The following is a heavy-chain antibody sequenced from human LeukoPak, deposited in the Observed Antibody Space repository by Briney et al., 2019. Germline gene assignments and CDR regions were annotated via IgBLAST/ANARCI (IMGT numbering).Heavy chain of an antibody. D-gene: IGHD3-22*01. CDR1: GFTFSSSG. Sequence: GGSLRLSCAASGFTFSSSGMHWVRQAPGKGLEWVAVISYDGGYKYYADSVEGRFTISRDNSKNTLYLQMNSLRTEDTAVYYCAKGPQGYYDSSGYYSHLFDPWGQGTLVTVSS. J-gene: IGHJ5*02. V-gene: IGHV3-30*18. CDR2: ISYDGGYK. CDR3: AKGPQGYYDSSGYYSHLFDP.